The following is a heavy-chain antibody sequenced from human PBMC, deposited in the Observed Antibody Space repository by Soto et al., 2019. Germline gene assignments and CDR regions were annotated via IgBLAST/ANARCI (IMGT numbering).Heavy chain of an antibody. Sequence: EVQLLESGGGLVQPGGSPRLSCAASGFTFSNYGMSWVRQAPGKGLEWVSALPEIGTNTYYADSVKGRFTISRDNSKNPLFLQINNLRAGDTAVYYCAKKSGVGATWYFDYWGQGTLVTVSS. CDR1: GFTFSNYG. CDR2: LPEIGTNT. CDR3: AKKSGVGATWYFDY. J-gene: IGHJ4*02. V-gene: IGHV3-23*01. D-gene: IGHD1-26*01.